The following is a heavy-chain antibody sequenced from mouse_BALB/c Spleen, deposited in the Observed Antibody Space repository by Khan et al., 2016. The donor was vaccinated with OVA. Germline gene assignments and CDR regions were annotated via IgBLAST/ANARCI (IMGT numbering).Heavy chain of an antibody. CDR1: GFTFSNYA. CDR2: ISSDDST. Sequence: EVQLQESGGGLVKPGGSLNISCAASGFTFSNYAIPWVRQSPGKSLEWVASISSDDSTYYPAGVQCRLTISRDKARNILYLQMSSLRSEDTAMYYCARDYWFAYWGQGTLVTVSA. D-gene: IGHD2-13*01. J-gene: IGHJ3*01. V-gene: IGHV5-6-5*01. CDR3: ARDYWFAY.